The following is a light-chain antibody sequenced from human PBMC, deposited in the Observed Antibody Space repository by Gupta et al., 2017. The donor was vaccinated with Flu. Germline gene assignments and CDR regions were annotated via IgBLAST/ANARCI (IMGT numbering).Light chain of an antibody. J-gene: IGKJ2*01. CDR3: QQDNSYSGT. CDR2: KAS. Sequence: DVQMTQSPSTLSASVGDRVTITCRASQSISNHLAWYQQKPGKAPKLLIFKASSLESGVPSRFSGGGSGTEFTLTISSLQPDDFATYYCQQDNSYSGTFGQGTKVEIK. CDR1: QSISNH. V-gene: IGKV1-5*03.